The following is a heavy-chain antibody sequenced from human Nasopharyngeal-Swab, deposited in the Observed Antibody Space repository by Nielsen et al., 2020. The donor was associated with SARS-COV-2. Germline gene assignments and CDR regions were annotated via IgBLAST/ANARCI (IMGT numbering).Heavy chain of an antibody. Sequence: GGSLRLSCAASGFTFSSYAMHWVRQAPGKGLEWVAVISYDGSNKYYADSVKGRFTISRDNSKNTLYLQMNSLRAEDTAVYYCARPYSGSYWSYFDHWGQGTLVTVSS. CDR1: GFTFSSYA. CDR3: ARPYSGSYWSYFDH. J-gene: IGHJ4*02. D-gene: IGHD1-26*01. V-gene: IGHV3-30-3*01. CDR2: ISYDGSNK.